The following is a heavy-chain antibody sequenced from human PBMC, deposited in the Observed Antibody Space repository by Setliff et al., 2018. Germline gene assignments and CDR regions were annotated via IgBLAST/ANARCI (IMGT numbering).Heavy chain of an antibody. CDR3: ARARGSGYFDY. V-gene: IGHV3-74*01. CDR1: GFTFSSYR. Sequence: PGGSLRLSCAASGFTFSSYRMNWVRQAPGKGLEWVSRINSDGSSTSYADSVKGRFTISRDNAKNTLYLQMNSLRAEDTAVYYCARARGSGYFDYWGQGTLVTVSS. CDR2: INSDGSST. J-gene: IGHJ4*02. D-gene: IGHD3-22*01.